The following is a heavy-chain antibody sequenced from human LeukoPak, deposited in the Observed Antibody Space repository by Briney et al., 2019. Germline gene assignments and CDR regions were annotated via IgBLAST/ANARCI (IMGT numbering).Heavy chain of an antibody. V-gene: IGHV3-23*01. J-gene: IGHJ6*02. D-gene: IGHD1-26*01. CDR1: GFTFSSYA. Sequence: GGSLRLSCAASGFTFSSYAMSWVRQAPGKGLEWVSAISGSGGSTYYADSVKGRFTISRDNSKSTLYLQMNSLRAEDTAVYYCARDRQKLYGSMDVWGQGTTVTVSS. CDR3: ARDRQKLYGSMDV. CDR2: ISGSGGST.